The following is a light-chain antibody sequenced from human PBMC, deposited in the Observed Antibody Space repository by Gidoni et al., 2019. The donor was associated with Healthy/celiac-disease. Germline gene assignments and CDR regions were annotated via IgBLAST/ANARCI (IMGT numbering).Light chain of an antibody. CDR2: LGS. Sequence: DSVMTQSPLPLPVTPGEPASISCRSSQSLLHSNGYNYLSWYLQKPGQSPQLLIYLGSNRASGVPDRYSGSGSGADCTLKISRGEAEDVGVYYCMRALQTLMYTFGQGTKLEIK. J-gene: IGKJ2*01. CDR3: MRALQTLMYT. CDR1: QSLLHSNGYNY. V-gene: IGKV2-28*01.